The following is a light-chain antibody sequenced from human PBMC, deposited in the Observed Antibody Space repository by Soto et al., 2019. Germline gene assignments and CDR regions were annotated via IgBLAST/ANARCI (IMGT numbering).Light chain of an antibody. V-gene: IGKV3-20*01. CDR3: QQYGSSPLT. J-gene: IGKJ5*01. CDR2: GAS. Sequence: EIVLTQSPATLSLSPGERATLSCRASQSFSSYLAWYQQKPGQAPRLLIYGASSRATGIPDRFSGSGSGTDFTLTISRLEPEDFAVYYCQQYGSSPLTFGQGTRLEIK. CDR1: QSFSSY.